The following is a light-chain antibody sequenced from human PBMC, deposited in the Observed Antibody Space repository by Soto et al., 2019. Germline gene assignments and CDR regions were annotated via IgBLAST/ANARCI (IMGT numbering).Light chain of an antibody. Sequence: EIVLTQSPATLCLSPGERATLPCRASQSVSSYLAWYQQKPGQAPRLLMYDASNRATGIPARFSGSGAGTDFTLTISSLEPEDFAVYYCQQRSNWPRTFGQGTKVDIK. CDR2: DAS. CDR1: QSVSSY. CDR3: QQRSNWPRT. V-gene: IGKV3-11*01. J-gene: IGKJ1*01.